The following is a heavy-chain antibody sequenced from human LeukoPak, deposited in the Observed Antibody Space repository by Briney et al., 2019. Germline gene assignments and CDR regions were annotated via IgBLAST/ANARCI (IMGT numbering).Heavy chain of an antibody. CDR2: IIPIFGTA. J-gene: IGHJ3*02. CDR3: ARDFNPYSSGRTDAFDI. V-gene: IGHV1-69*01. D-gene: IGHD6-19*01. CDR1: GGTFSSYA. Sequence: SVKVSCKASGGTFSSYAISWVRQAPGQGLEWMGGIIPIFGTANYAQKFQGRVTITADESMSTAYMELSSLRSEDTAVYYCARDFNPYSSGRTDAFDIWGQGTMVTVSS.